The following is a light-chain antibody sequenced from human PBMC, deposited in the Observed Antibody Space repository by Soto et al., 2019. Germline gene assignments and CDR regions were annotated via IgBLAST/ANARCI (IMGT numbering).Light chain of an antibody. CDR2: KVY. V-gene: IGKV2-30*01. J-gene: IGKJ5*01. Sequence: DNVMTQSPLSLRVTLGRRPSISCSSSQSLVYSDGNTYLNWFQQRPGQSQRRLIYKVYKRDSGVPDRFSGSGSGTEFTLTIDRLEPEDFAVYYCQQRNVWPQITFGQGTRLELK. CDR3: QQRNVWPQIT. CDR1: QSLVYSDGNTY.